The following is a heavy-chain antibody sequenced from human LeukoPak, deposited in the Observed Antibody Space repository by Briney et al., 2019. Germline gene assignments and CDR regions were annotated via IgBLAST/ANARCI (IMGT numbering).Heavy chain of an antibody. D-gene: IGHD2-2*01. CDR2: FDGNADGT. CDR3: AREGCSSTSCYGRWFDP. V-gene: IGHV3-23*01. J-gene: IGHJ5*02. CDR1: GFTFSRFG. Sequence: GGSLRLSCVTSGFTFSRFGMTWVRQPPGKGLEWVASFDGNADGTYYADSVKGRCTISRDNSKNTLYLQMNSLRAEDTAVYYCAREGCSSTSCYGRWFDPWGQGTLVTVSS.